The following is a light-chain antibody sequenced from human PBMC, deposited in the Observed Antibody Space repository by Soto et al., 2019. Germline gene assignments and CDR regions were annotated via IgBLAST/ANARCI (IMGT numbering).Light chain of an antibody. Sequence: SYELTQPPSVSVSPGQTASVTCSGDKVGDKYACWYQQKPGQSTVLVIYQDNKRPSGIPERFSGSNSGNTATLTIRGTQAMDEADYYCQVWDSSTVVFGGGTKLTVL. CDR2: QDN. CDR3: QVWDSSTVV. J-gene: IGLJ2*01. V-gene: IGLV3-1*01. CDR1: KVGDKY.